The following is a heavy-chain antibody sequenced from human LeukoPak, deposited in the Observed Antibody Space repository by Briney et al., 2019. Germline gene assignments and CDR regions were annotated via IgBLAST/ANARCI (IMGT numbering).Heavy chain of an antibody. CDR2: IYTSGST. CDR3: ARLHYGGNYGYYYYYMDV. Sequence: SETLSLTCTVSGGSISSYYWSWIRQPAGKGLEWIGRIYTSGSTNYNPSLKSRVTMSVDTSKNQFSLKLSSVTAADTAVYYCARLHYGGNYGYYYYYMDVWGKGTTVTVSS. V-gene: IGHV4-4*07. D-gene: IGHD4-23*01. CDR1: GGSISSYY. J-gene: IGHJ6*03.